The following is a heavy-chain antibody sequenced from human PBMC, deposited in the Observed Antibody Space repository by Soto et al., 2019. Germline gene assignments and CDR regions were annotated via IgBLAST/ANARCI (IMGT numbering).Heavy chain of an antibody. D-gene: IGHD2-8*01. J-gene: IGHJ4*02. CDR1: GFTLDNG. CDR2: IDYSGANT. V-gene: IGHV3-23*01. Sequence: EVQVLESGGALVQPGGSLRLSCAASGFTLDNGMTWVRQAPGKGLEWISTIDYSGANTHYADSVKGRFTISRDKSRNTVALQMSNLRAEDTALYYCVSWVSAHFDNRGQGTLVTVSS. CDR3: VSWVSAHFDN.